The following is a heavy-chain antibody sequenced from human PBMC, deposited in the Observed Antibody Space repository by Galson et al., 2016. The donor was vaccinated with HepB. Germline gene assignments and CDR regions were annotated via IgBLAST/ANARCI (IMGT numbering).Heavy chain of an antibody. CDR1: GFSFSTYG. CDR3: TPHPGSGIAAPGTKNWFDP. CDR2: VWHDGSNQ. J-gene: IGHJ5*02. Sequence: SLRLSCAASGFSFSTYGMHWVRQVPGKGLEWVAAVWHDGSNQYYADSVTGRFTISRDNSKKTLYLHMNSLTAEDTAVYYCTPHPGSGIAAPGTKNWFDPWGQGTQVTVSS. D-gene: IGHD6-13*01. V-gene: IGHV3-33*01.